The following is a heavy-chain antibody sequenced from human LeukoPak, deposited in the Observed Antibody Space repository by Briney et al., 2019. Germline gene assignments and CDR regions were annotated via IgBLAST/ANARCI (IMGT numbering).Heavy chain of an antibody. CDR3: ARQLYYDFWSGPRGWFDP. D-gene: IGHD3-3*01. J-gene: IGHJ5*02. Sequence: SETLSLTCTVSGGSISSSNYYWGWKRQPPGKGLEWIGSIHYGGSTYYNSSLKSLVTISVDTSKNQFSLKLSSVTAADTAVYYCARQLYYDFWSGPRGWFDPWGQGTLVTVSS. CDR2: IHYGGST. V-gene: IGHV4-39*01. CDR1: GGSISSSNYY.